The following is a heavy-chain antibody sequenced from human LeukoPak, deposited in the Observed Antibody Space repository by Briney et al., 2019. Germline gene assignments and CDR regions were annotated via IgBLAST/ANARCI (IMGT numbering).Heavy chain of an antibody. D-gene: IGHD3-22*01. Sequence: PGGSLRLSCAVSGFTFSSYGMHWVRQAPGKGLEWVAVIWYDGFNKYYADSVKGRFTISRDNSKNTLYLQMNSLRAEDAAVYYCARDLNYDSSGGGDYWGQGTLVTVSS. J-gene: IGHJ4*02. CDR1: GFTFSSYG. V-gene: IGHV3-33*01. CDR3: ARDLNYDSSGGGDY. CDR2: IWYDGFNK.